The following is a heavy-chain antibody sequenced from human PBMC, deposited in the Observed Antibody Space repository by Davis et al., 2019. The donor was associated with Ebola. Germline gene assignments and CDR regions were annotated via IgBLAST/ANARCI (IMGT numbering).Heavy chain of an antibody. CDR1: GFTFSSYW. V-gene: IGHV3-21*01. CDR2: ISSSSSYI. Sequence: GESLKISCAASGFTFSSYWMSWVRQAPGKGLEWVSSISSSSSYIYYADSVKGRFTISRDNAKNSLYLQMNSLRAEDTAVYYCAREKAAVHFDYWGQGTLVTVSS. J-gene: IGHJ4*02. D-gene: IGHD2-15*01. CDR3: AREKAAVHFDY.